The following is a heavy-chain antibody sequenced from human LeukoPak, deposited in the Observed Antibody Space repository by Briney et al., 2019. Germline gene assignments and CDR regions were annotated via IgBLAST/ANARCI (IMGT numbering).Heavy chain of an antibody. CDR2: IYTSGST. Sequence: SETLSFTCTGSGGSISSYYWSWIRQPAGKGLGWIGRIYTSGSTNYNPSLKSRVTMSVDTSKNQFSLKLSSVTAADTAVYYCARDGWYNWNPGWFDPWGQGTLVTVSS. CDR1: GGSISSYY. CDR3: ARDGWYNWNPGWFDP. D-gene: IGHD1-20*01. J-gene: IGHJ5*02. V-gene: IGHV4-4*07.